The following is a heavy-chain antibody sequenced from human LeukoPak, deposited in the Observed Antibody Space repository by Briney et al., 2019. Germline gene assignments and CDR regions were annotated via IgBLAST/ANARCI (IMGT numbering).Heavy chain of an antibody. CDR1: GGSISSGGYY. Sequence: PSQTLSLTCTVSGGSISSGGYYWSWIRQHPGKGLEWIGYTYYSGSTYYNPSLKSRVTISVDTSKNQFSLKLSSVTAADTAVYYCARSFYCSSTSCPVSYWGQGTLVTVSS. V-gene: IGHV4-31*03. J-gene: IGHJ4*02. D-gene: IGHD2-2*01. CDR2: TYYSGST. CDR3: ARSFYCSSTSCPVSY.